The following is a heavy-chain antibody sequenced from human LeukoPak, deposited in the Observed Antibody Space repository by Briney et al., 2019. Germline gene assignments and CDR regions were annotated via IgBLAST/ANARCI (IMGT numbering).Heavy chain of an antibody. CDR1: GGSISTYY. V-gene: IGHV4-59*01. CDR3: ARSRGYFDY. Sequence: SETLSLTCTVSGGSISTYYWSWIRQPPGKGLEWIGYIYYSGSTNSNPSLTSRVTISVDTSKNQFSLKLTSVTAADTALYYCARSRGYFDYWGQGTLVTVSS. CDR2: IYYSGST. D-gene: IGHD6-13*01. J-gene: IGHJ4*02.